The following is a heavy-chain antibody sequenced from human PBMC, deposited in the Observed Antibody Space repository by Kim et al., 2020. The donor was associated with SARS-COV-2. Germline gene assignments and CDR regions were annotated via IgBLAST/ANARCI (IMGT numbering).Heavy chain of an antibody. CDR1: GGSISSGSYY. CDR2: IYTSGST. Sequence: SETLSLTCTVSGGSISSGSYYWSWIRQPAGKGLEWIGRIYTSGSTNYNPSLKSRVTISVDTSKNQFSLKLSSVTAADTAVYYCARDLSYGLRAGWFDPWGQGTLVTVSS. V-gene: IGHV4-61*02. CDR3: ARDLSYGLRAGWFDP. D-gene: IGHD5-18*01. J-gene: IGHJ5*02.